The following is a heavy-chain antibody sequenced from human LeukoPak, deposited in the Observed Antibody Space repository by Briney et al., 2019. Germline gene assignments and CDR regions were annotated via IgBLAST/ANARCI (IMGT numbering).Heavy chain of an antibody. V-gene: IGHV4-39*07. CDR3: ARAVSGAYYFDY. CDR2: IYSGGNS. D-gene: IGHD6-19*01. Sequence: SETLSLTCTVSGGSISSGSYSWGWIRQPPVKGLEWIGSIYSGGNSYSNPSLKSRVTISVDTSKNQFSLNLSSVTAADTAVYYCARAVSGAYYFDYWGHGTLVTVSS. J-gene: IGHJ4*01. CDR1: GGSISSGSYS.